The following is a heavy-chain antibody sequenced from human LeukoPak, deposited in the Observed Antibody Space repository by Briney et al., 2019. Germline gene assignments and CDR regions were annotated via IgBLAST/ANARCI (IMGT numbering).Heavy chain of an antibody. Sequence: SETLSLTCTVSGGSISSYYWSWIRQPPGKGLEWIGYIYYSGSTNYNPSLKSRVTISVDTSKSQFSLKLSSVTAADTAVYYCARAYSSGGADAFGIWGQGTMVTVSS. CDR3: ARAYSSGGADAFGI. J-gene: IGHJ3*02. V-gene: IGHV4-59*01. D-gene: IGHD6-13*01. CDR1: GGSISSYY. CDR2: IYYSGST.